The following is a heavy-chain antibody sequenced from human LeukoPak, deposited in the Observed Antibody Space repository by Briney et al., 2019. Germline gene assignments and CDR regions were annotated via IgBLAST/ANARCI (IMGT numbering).Heavy chain of an antibody. J-gene: IGHJ4*02. CDR3: AKDRGGFSGYYDY. Sequence: GGSLRLSRAASGFTFSSYAMSWVRQAPGKGLEWVSAIRGSGGSTYYADSVKGRFTISRDNSKNTLYLQMNSLRAEDTAVYYCAKDRGGFSGYYDYWGQGTLVTVSS. D-gene: IGHD3-22*01. V-gene: IGHV3-23*01. CDR2: IRGSGGST. CDR1: GFTFSSYA.